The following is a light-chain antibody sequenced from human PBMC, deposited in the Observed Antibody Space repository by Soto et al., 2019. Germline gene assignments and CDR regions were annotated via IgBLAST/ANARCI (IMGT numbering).Light chain of an antibody. V-gene: IGKV1-33*01. CDR2: DAF. CDR1: QDISYC. J-gene: IGKJ3*01. CDR3: QQCHYLPPA. Sequence: DIQMTQSPSSLAASVGDRVTITCQASQDISYCLNWYQQKPWKAPKLLIYDAFNLETGVPSRFSGSGAGTDFNFTICSLQSDDIATHYCQQCHYLPPAFGPGNK.